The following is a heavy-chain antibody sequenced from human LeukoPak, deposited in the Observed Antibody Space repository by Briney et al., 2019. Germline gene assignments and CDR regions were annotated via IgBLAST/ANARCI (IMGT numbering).Heavy chain of an antibody. V-gene: IGHV3-30*04. Sequence: GGSLRLSCAASGFTFCSCSMHWVRRAPGKGLEWVAVISYDGSNKYYADSVKGRFTISRDNSKNTLYLQMNSLRAEDTAVYYCARDSTYIAAAGILDYWGQGTLVTVSS. CDR2: ISYDGSNK. D-gene: IGHD6-13*01. CDR1: GFTFCSCS. CDR3: ARDSTYIAAAGILDY. J-gene: IGHJ4*02.